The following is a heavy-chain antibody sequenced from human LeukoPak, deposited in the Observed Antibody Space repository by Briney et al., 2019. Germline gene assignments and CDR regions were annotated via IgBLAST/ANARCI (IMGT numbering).Heavy chain of an antibody. CDR3: ARSRPTGYGRIYYFDY. J-gene: IGHJ4*02. Sequence: SVTVSCKASGGTFSSYAISGVRQAPGQGLEWMGGIIPIFGTANYAQKFQCIVTLTTDESTSTAYMELRSLRSEDTAVYYCARSRPTGYGRIYYFDYWGQGTLVTVSS. CDR1: GGTFSSYA. D-gene: IGHD2-15*01. CDR2: IIPIFGTA. V-gene: IGHV1-69*05.